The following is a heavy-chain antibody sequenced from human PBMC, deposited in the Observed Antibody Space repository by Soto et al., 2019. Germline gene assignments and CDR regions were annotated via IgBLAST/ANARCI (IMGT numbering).Heavy chain of an antibody. Sequence: PSETLSLTWSVSGASITSFSWSWIRQSPDKGLEWIGYVFYSGSTTYNPSLKSRVTLSIDKSKNQFSLKLTSVTAADTAIYFCASDMYSRQNWFDPWGQGTLVTVSS. D-gene: IGHD6-13*01. CDR3: ASDMYSRQNWFDP. V-gene: IGHV4-59*13. J-gene: IGHJ5*02. CDR2: VFYSGST. CDR1: GASITSFS.